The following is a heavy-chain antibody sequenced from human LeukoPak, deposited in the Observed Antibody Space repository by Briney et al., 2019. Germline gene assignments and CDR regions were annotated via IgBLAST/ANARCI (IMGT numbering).Heavy chain of an antibody. D-gene: IGHD6-6*01. V-gene: IGHV3-23*01. CDR3: AKARPGSGDY. CDR1: GFTFSSYA. J-gene: IGHJ4*02. CDR2: VSGSGGST. Sequence: PGGSLRLPCAAAGFTFSSYAMSWGRQAPGKGVEWGSAVSGSGGSTYYADSVKGRFTISRDNSKNTLYLQMNSLRAEDTAVYSCAKARPGSGDYWGQGTLVTVSS.